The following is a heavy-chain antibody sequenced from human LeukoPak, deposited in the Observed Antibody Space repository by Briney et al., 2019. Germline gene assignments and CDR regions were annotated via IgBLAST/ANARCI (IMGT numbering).Heavy chain of an antibody. V-gene: IGHV3-21*01. J-gene: IGHJ4*02. CDR1: GFTFSSYS. Sequence: GGSLRLSCAASGFTFSSYSMNWVRQAPGKGLEWVSSISSSSSYIYYADSVKGRFTISRDNAKNSLYLQMNSLRAEDTAVYYCARPIFTAMITPGYWGQGTLVTVSS. CDR3: ARPIFTAMITPGY. D-gene: IGHD5-18*01. CDR2: ISSSSSYI.